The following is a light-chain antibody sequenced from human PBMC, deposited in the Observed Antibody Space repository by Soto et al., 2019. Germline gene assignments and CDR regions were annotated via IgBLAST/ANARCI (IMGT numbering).Light chain of an antibody. CDR2: SNN. J-gene: IGLJ2*01. V-gene: IGLV1-44*01. Sequence: QPVLTQPPSASGTPGQRVTISCSGGNSNIGTNTVNWYQHLPGSAPKLLIYSNNQRPSGVPDRFSGSKSDTSASLAISGLQPDDEADYYCEAWDGSLNVVLFGGGTKVTVL. CDR3: EAWDGSLNVVL. CDR1: NSNIGTNT.